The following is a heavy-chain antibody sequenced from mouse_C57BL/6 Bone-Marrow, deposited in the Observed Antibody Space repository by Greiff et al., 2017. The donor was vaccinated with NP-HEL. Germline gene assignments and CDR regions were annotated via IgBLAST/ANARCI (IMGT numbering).Heavy chain of an antibody. Sequence: DVKLVESGGGLVQPGGSLKLSCAASGFTFSDYYMYWVRQTPEKRLEWVAYISNGGGSTYYPDTVKGRFTISRDNAKNTLYLQMSRLKSEDTAMYYCARQEGYGSYWYFDVWGTGTTVTVSS. CDR2: ISNGGGST. J-gene: IGHJ1*03. V-gene: IGHV5-12*01. CDR1: GFTFSDYY. D-gene: IGHD2-2*01. CDR3: ARQEGYGSYWYFDV.